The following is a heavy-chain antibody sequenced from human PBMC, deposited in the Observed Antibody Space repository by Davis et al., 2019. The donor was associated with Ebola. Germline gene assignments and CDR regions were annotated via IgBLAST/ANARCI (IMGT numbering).Heavy chain of an antibody. CDR3: ARGLGAPY. J-gene: IGHJ4*02. CDR2: IYPDDSDT. V-gene: IGHV5-51*01. Sequence: GESLKISCKGSGYSFTTYWIAWVRQTPAKGLEWMGLIYPDDSDTRYSPSFQGQVTISADKSISTAYLQWSSLKASDTAMYYCARGLGAPYWGQGTLVTVSS. CDR1: GYSFTTYW.